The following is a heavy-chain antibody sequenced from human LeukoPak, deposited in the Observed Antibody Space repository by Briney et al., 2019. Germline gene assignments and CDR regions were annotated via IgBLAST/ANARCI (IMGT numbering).Heavy chain of an antibody. CDR3: ARNLPGIVAGFWD. V-gene: IGHV4-39*07. J-gene: IGHJ4*02. CDR2: IYYSGST. Sequence: SETLSLTCTVSGGSISSNSYYWGWIRQPPGKGLKWIGSIYYSGSTYYNPSLKSRVTISVDTSKNQFSLKLSSVTAADTAVYYCARNLPGIVAGFWDWGQGTLVTVSS. D-gene: IGHD6-25*01. CDR1: GGSISSNSYY.